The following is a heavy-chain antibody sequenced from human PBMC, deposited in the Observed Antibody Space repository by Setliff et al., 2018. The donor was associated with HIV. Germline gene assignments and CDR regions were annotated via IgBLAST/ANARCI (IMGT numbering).Heavy chain of an antibody. D-gene: IGHD1-7*01. CDR1: GGSISLHY. Sequence: PSETLSLTCTISGGSISLHYWSWIRQPPGKGLEWIGHIYTNGRTNYNPPLKSRVTISVDPSKNQFSLKLSSVTATDTAMYYCASANWNYLGYWFDPWGQGTLVTVSS. CDR3: ASANWNYLGYWFDP. J-gene: IGHJ5*02. CDR2: IYTNGRT. V-gene: IGHV4-4*08.